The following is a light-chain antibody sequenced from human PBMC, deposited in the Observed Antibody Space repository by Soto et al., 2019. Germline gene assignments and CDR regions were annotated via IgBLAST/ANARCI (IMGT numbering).Light chain of an antibody. CDR2: AAS. Sequence: AIRMTQSPYSLSASTGDRVTSTCRASQGISSYLAWYQQKPGKAPKLLIYAASTLQSGVPSRFSGSGSGTDFTLTISCLQSEDFATYYCQQYYSYWTFGQGTKVDI. V-gene: IGKV1-8*01. CDR3: QQYYSYWT. J-gene: IGKJ1*01. CDR1: QGISSY.